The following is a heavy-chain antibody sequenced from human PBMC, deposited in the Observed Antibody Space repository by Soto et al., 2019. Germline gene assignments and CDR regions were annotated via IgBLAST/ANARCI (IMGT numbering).Heavy chain of an antibody. J-gene: IGHJ5*02. CDR2: IIPILGTA. V-gene: IGHV1-69*13. Sequence: SVKVSCKASGDTFTSYAISWLRQAPGQGLEWMGGIIPILGTANYAQKFQGRVTITADESTSTAYMELSSLRSEDTAVYYCARMVPGYCSGGSCYSSQASFDPWGQGTLVTVSS. D-gene: IGHD2-15*01. CDR1: GDTFTSYA. CDR3: ARMVPGYCSGGSCYSSQASFDP.